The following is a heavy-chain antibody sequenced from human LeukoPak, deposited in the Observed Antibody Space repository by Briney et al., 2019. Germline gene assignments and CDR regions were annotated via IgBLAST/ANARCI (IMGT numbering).Heavy chain of an antibody. CDR3: ARAPGITLVRGVKSDY. D-gene: IGHD3-10*01. V-gene: IGHV1-18*01. CDR1: GYTFTSSV. Sequence: ASVKFSCKASGYTFTSSVSTWVRQAPGQGLAWLGCISAYNGSTIYAQKFQGRVTMTTDTSTTTAYMDLRSLRSDDTAMYYCARAPGITLVRGVKSDYWGQGTLVTVSS. J-gene: IGHJ4*02. CDR2: ISAYNGST.